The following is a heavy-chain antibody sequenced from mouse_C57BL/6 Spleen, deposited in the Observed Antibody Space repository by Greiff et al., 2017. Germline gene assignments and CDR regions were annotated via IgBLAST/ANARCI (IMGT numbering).Heavy chain of an antibody. J-gene: IGHJ2*01. Sequence: QVQLKQPGAELVKPGASVKLSCKASGYTFTSYWMQWVKQRPGQGLEWIGEIDPSDSYTNYNQKFKGKATLTVDTSSSTAYMQLSSLTSEDSAVYYCARGSFSYYPYYWGQGTTLTVSS. CDR1: GYTFTSYW. V-gene: IGHV1-50*01. CDR3: ARGSFSYYPYY. CDR2: IDPSDSYT. D-gene: IGHD2-12*01.